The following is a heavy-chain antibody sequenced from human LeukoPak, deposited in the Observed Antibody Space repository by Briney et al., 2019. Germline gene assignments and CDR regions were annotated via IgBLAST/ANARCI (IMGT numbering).Heavy chain of an antibody. CDR1: GGSISSYY. CDR2: MLYRGST. Sequence: SETLSLTCAVSGGSISSYYWSWIRQPPGKGLEWIGYMLYRGSTNYNPSLKSRVTISIESSKNQFSLELSSVTAADSAMYYCARGKYDSSDYSGGWYYFDYWGQGSLVTVSS. CDR3: ARGKYDSSDYSGGWYYFDY. V-gene: IGHV4-59*12. J-gene: IGHJ4*02. D-gene: IGHD3-22*01.